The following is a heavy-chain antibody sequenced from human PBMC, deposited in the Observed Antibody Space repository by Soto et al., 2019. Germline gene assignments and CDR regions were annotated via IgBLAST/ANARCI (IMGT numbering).Heavy chain of an antibody. CDR3: ARNGDCTRPGCIVGWFDP. J-gene: IGHJ5*02. D-gene: IGHD2-8*01. CDR2: ISAYNGNT. Sequence: GASVKVSCKASGYTFTSYGISWVRQAPGQGLEWMGWISAYNGNTNYAQKLQGRVSMTTDTSTSTAYLDLNSVTAADTAMYYCARNGDCTRPGCIVGWFDPWGPGTLVTVSS. CDR1: GYTFTSYG. V-gene: IGHV1-18*01.